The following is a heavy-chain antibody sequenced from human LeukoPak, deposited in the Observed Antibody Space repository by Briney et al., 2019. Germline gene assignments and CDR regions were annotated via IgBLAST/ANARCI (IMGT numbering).Heavy chain of an antibody. V-gene: IGHV1-69*04. CDR1: GGTFSSYA. J-gene: IGHJ4*02. Sequence: SVKVSCKASGGTFSSYATSWVRQAPGQGLEWMGRIIPIFGIANYAQKFQGRVTITADKSTSTAYMELSSLRSEDTAVYYCASGDPVGATPPVDYWGQGTLVTVSS. CDR2: IIPIFGIA. D-gene: IGHD1-26*01. CDR3: ASGDPVGATPPVDY.